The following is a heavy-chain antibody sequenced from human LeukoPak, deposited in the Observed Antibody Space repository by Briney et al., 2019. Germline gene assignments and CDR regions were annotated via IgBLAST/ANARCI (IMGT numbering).Heavy chain of an antibody. V-gene: IGHV3-23*01. D-gene: IGHD6-19*01. J-gene: IGHJ4*02. CDR3: AKDSYITVGEFDS. CDR2: ISGSAVNT. Sequence: PGGSLRLSCAASGFTFSSYAMSWVRQAPGKGPEWVAGISGSAVNTYYADSVKGRFTISRDNSKNILYLQVYRLRAEDTALYYCAKDSYITVGEFDSWGQGTLVTVSS. CDR1: GFTFSSYA.